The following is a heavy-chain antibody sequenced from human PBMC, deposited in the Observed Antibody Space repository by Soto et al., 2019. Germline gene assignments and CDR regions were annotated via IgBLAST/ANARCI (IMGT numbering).Heavy chain of an antibody. CDR3: AKADGEQWLLPHLDK. Sequence: EVQLLESGGGVVQPGGSLRLSCVASGFNFKKFAMSWVRQAPGEGLEWVSGISCCGGSTSYADSVKGRFSIARDDSTNTLSLQMNNLRVEDTAQYYCAKADGEQWLLPHLDKSGQVTLVTVS. CDR2: ISCCGGST. CDR1: GFNFKKFA. J-gene: IGHJ4*02. D-gene: IGHD6-19*01. V-gene: IGHV3-23*01.